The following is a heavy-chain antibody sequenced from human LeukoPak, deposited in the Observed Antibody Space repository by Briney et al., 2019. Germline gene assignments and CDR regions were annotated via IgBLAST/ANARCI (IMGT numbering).Heavy chain of an antibody. Sequence: GGSLRLSCAASGFTFSSYGMHWVRQAPGKGLEWVAVIWYDGSTKYYADSVKGRFIISRDNSRNTLYLQMNSLRAEDTAVYYCARDGIGAATVEYYFDYWGQGTLVAVSS. V-gene: IGHV3-33*01. CDR1: GFTFSSYG. D-gene: IGHD2-15*01. CDR2: IWYDGSTK. CDR3: ARDGIGAATVEYYFDY. J-gene: IGHJ4*02.